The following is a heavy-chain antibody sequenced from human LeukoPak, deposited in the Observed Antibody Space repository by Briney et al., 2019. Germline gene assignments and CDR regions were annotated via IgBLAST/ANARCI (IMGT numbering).Heavy chain of an antibody. CDR2: ISSSSSNI. CDR3: ARDGIAAAGYNYYYYYMDV. CDR1: GFTFSSYS. D-gene: IGHD6-13*01. J-gene: IGHJ6*03. Sequence: GGSLTLSCAASGFTFSSYSMNWVRQAPGKGLEWVSYISSSSSNIYYADSEKGRFTISRDNAKNSLYLQMNSLRAEDTAVYYCARDGIAAAGYNYYYYYMDVWGKGTTVTVSS. V-gene: IGHV3-48*01.